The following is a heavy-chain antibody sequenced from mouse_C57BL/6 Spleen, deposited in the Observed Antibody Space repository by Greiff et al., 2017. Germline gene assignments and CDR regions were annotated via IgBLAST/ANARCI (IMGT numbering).Heavy chain of an antibody. Sequence: QVQLQQSGAELVKPGASVKLSCKASGYTFTEYTIHWVKQRSGQGLEWIGWFYPGSGSIKYNEKFKDKATLTADKSSSTVYMEISRLTSEYAEVYFCARDEGAYYSNSWYFDVWGTGTTVTVSS. CDR2: FYPGSGSI. CDR3: ARDEGAYYSNSWYFDV. V-gene: IGHV1-62-2*01. J-gene: IGHJ1*03. CDR1: GYTFTEYT. D-gene: IGHD2-5*01.